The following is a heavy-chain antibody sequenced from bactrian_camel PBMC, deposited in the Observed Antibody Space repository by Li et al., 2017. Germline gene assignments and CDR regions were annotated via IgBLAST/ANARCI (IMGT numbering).Heavy chain of an antibody. CDR3: AAGCASDCLSDSWCYDALTYPS. Sequence: HVQLVESGGGLVHPGNYLRLSGAASGFPFSSPQMYWVRQAPGKQRESVAAIERDGSTTDAESVKCRFSIAKDNTENTLYLQMDNLKPEDTAVYYCAAGCASDCLSDSWCYDALTYPSWGPGPQVTVS. CDR1: GFPFSSPQ. CDR2: IERDGST. J-gene: IGHJ6*01. D-gene: IGHD3*01. V-gene: IGHV3S26*01.